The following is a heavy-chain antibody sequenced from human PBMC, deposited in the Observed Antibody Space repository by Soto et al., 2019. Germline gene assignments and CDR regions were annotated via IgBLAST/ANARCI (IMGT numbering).Heavy chain of an antibody. CDR1: GASISSYY. Sequence: SETLSLTCFVSGASISSYYWTWTRQPPGKGLEWIGCIYNGAITNYSPSLKSRVTISVDTSKNQFSLKLTSVTAADTAVYYCARDDSERPATYWGQGTLVTVSS. J-gene: IGHJ4*02. V-gene: IGHV4-59*01. D-gene: IGHD3-10*01. CDR3: ARDDSERPATY. CDR2: IYNGAIT.